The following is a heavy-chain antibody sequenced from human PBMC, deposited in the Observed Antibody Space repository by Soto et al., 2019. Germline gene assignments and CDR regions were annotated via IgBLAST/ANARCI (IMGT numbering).Heavy chain of an antibody. CDR1: GYTFTSYY. CDR3: ARGVAATRDWFDP. V-gene: IGHV1-46*01. CDR2: INPSGGST. J-gene: IGHJ5*02. Sequence: DSGKVDCNASGYTFTSYYMHWVRQAPGQGLEWMGIINPSGGSTSYAQKFQGRVTMTRDTSTSTVYMELSSLRSEDTAVYYCARGVAATRDWFDPWGQGTLVTVSS. D-gene: IGHD2-15*01.